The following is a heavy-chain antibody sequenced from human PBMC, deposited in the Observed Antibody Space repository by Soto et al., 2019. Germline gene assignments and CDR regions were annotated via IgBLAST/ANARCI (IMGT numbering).Heavy chain of an antibody. CDR2: IWYDGSNK. CDR3: ARDSVLLWFGELMDV. D-gene: IGHD3-10*01. Sequence: QVQLVESGGGVVQPARSLRLSCAASGFTFSSYGMHWVRQAPGKGLEWVAVIWYDGSNKYYADSVKGRFTISRDNSKNTLYLQMNRLRAEDTAVYYSARDSVLLWFGELMDVWGQGTTVTVSS. V-gene: IGHV3-33*01. J-gene: IGHJ6*02. CDR1: GFTFSSYG.